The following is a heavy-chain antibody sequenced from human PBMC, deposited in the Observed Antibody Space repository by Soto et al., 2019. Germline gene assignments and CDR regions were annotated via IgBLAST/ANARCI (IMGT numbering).Heavy chain of an antibody. D-gene: IGHD3-3*01. CDR2: IYYSGST. CDR3: ARWWSGSRQGFDP. Sequence: TLSLTSTVSGGTISSGDHYWSWIRQHPGKGLEWIGYIYYSGSTYYNPSLKSRVTISVDTSKNQFSLKLSSVTAADTAVYYCARWWSGSRQGFDPWGQGTLVTVSS. CDR1: GGTISSGDHY. V-gene: IGHV4-31*03. J-gene: IGHJ5*02.